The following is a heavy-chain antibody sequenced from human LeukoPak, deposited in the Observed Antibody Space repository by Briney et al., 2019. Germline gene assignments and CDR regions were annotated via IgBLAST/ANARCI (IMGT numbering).Heavy chain of an antibody. Sequence: SETLSLTCAVYGGSFSGCYWSWIRQPPGKGLEWIGEINHSGSTNYNPSLKSRVTISVDTSKNQFSLKLSSVTAADTAVYYCARDRYYYFDSWGQGTLVTVSS. CDR3: ARDRYYYFDS. D-gene: IGHD2-8*01. CDR1: GGSFSGCY. CDR2: INHSGST. V-gene: IGHV4-34*01. J-gene: IGHJ4*02.